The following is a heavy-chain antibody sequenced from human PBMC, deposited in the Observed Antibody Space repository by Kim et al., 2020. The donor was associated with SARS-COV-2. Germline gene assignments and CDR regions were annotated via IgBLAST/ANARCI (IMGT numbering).Heavy chain of an antibody. CDR3: SRQMRGSSFGDAFDF. J-gene: IGHJ3*01. V-gene: IGHV5-51*01. CDR2: IYPADSDT. Sequence: GESLKISCKGSGYTFSSYWIAWLRHMPGKGLECMGIIYPADSDTKESPSFQGQVTISADKSLSTAYLKWSSLKASDTAIYYCSRQMRGSSFGDAFDFWGQGTMLTGSS. D-gene: IGHD1-26*01. CDR1: GYTFSSYW.